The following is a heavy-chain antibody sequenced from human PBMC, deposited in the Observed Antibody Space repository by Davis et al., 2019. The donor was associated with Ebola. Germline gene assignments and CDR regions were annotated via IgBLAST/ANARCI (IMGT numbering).Heavy chain of an antibody. D-gene: IGHD5-12*01. J-gene: IGHJ4*02. CDR2: INAGNGNT. CDR1: GYTFTNYA. V-gene: IGHV1-3*01. CDR3: AVGGMVATIIDY. Sequence: ASVKVSCKASGYTFTNYAMHWVRQAPGQRLEWMGWINAGNGNTKYSQKFQGRVTITRDTSASTAYMELSSLSSEDTAVYYCAVGGMVATIIDYWGQGTLVTVSS.